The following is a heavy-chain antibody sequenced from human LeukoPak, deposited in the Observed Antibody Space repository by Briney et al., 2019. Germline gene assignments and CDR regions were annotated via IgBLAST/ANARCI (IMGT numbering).Heavy chain of an antibody. V-gene: IGHV1-69*04. CDR2: ITPILGIA. J-gene: IGHJ5*02. Sequence: SVKVSCNASGGTFSSYAISWVRQAPGQGLEWMGRITPILGIANYAQKFQGRVTITADKSTSTAYMELSSLRSEDTAVYYCARVPLGGFGELLNWFDPWGQGTLVTVSS. CDR1: GGTFSSYA. D-gene: IGHD3-10*01. CDR3: ARVPLGGFGELLNWFDP.